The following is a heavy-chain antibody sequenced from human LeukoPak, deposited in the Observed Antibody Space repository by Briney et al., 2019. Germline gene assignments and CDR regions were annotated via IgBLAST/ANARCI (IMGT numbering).Heavy chain of an antibody. J-gene: IGHJ4*02. CDR3: ARERAVTTYYYFDY. D-gene: IGHD4-17*01. V-gene: IGHV4-59*01. CDR1: GGSISSYY. Sequence: SETLSLTCTVSGGSISSYYWSWIRQPPGKGLEWIAYIYYSGSTNYNPSLKSRVTISVDTSKNQFSLKLSSVTAADTAVYYCARERAVTTYYYFDYWGQGTLVTVSS. CDR2: IYYSGST.